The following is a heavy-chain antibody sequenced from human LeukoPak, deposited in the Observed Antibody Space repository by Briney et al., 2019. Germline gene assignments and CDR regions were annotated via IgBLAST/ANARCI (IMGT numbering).Heavy chain of an antibody. CDR1: GFTFSSYS. Sequence: GGSLRLSCAASGFTFSSYSMNWVRQAPGKGLEWVSYISSSSSTIYYADSVKGRFTISRDNAKNSLYLQMNSLRAEDTAVYYCARGRGDYSNYYGMDVWGQGTTVTVSS. V-gene: IGHV3-48*04. D-gene: IGHD4-11*01. J-gene: IGHJ6*02. CDR3: ARGRGDYSNYYGMDV. CDR2: ISSSSSTI.